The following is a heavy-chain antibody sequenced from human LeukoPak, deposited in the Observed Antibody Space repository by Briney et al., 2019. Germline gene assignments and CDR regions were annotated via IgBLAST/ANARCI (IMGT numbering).Heavy chain of an antibody. V-gene: IGHV3-23*01. CDR2: ISGSGHET. J-gene: IGHJ4*02. CDR3: VRGDGSWYGFIDH. Sequence: GGSLRLSCVGSGFTFSAYAMTWGRQAPGKGLEWVSSISGSGHETFYVDAVKGRFTISRDNSRNTLFLQMDNVRGEDTAIYYCVRGDGSWYGFIDHWGQGTLVTVSS. CDR1: GFTFSAYA. D-gene: IGHD6-13*01.